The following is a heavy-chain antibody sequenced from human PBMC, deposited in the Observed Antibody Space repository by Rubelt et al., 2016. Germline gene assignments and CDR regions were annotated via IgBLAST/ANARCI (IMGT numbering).Heavy chain of an antibody. V-gene: IGHV1-8*01. J-gene: IGHJ5*02. D-gene: IGHD3-3*01. CDR2: MNPNSGNT. Sequence: QVQLVQSGAEVKKPGASVKVSCKASGCTFTSYDINWVRQATGQGLEWMGWMNPNSGNTGYAQKFQGRVTMTRNTSISTAYMELSSLRFEDTAVYYCARMVNDFWSGYHNWFDPWGQGTLVTVSS. CDR1: GCTFTSYD. CDR3: ARMVNDFWSGYHNWFDP.